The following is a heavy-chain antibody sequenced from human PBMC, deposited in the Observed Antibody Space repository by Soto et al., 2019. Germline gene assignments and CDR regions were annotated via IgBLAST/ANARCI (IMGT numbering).Heavy chain of an antibody. CDR2: IYYSGST. J-gene: IGHJ4*02. CDR3: ARVPRGGDCFDY. D-gene: IGHD2-21*01. V-gene: IGHV4-59*01. CDR1: GGSISSYY. Sequence: LSLTCTVSGGSISSYYWSWIRQPPGKGLEWIGYIYYSGSTNYNPSLKSRVTISVDTSKNQLSLKLSSVTAADTAVYYCARVPRGGDCFDYWGQGTLVTVSS.